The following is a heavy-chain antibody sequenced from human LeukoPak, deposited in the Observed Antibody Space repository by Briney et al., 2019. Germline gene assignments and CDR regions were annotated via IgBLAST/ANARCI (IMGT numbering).Heavy chain of an antibody. CDR2: IYYSGST. J-gene: IGHJ6*02. Sequence: PSETLSLTCTVSGGSISSYYWSWIRQPPGKGLEWIGYIYYSGSTNYNPSLKSRVTISVDTSKNQFSLKLSSVTAADTAVYYCARDLGYCSSTSCRIMDVWGQGTTVTVSS. D-gene: IGHD2-2*01. CDR3: ARDLGYCSSTSCRIMDV. V-gene: IGHV4-59*01. CDR1: GGSISSYY.